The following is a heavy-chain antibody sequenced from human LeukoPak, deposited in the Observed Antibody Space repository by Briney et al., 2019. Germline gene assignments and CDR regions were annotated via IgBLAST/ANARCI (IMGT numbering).Heavy chain of an antibody. CDR3: ARDFGLTGKVDY. Sequence: GGSLRLSCAASGFTFSRYAMHWVRQAPGKGMESVSAISSNGGSTYYANSVKGRFTISRDNSKNTLYLQMGSLRAEDLAVYYCARDFGLTGKVDYWGQGTLVTVSS. CDR1: GFTFSRYA. J-gene: IGHJ4*02. V-gene: IGHV3-64*01. D-gene: IGHD1-20*01. CDR2: ISSNGGST.